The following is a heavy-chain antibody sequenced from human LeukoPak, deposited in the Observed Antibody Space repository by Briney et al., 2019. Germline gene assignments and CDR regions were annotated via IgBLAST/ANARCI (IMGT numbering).Heavy chain of an antibody. J-gene: IGHJ5*02. Sequence: SETLSLTCAVYGGSFSGYYWSWIRQPPGKGLEWIGEINHSGSTNYNPSLKSRVTISVDTSKNQFSLKLSSVTAVDTAVYYCASNRGYSSSWYWFNWFDPWGQGTLVTVSS. CDR2: INHSGST. CDR1: GGSFSGYY. V-gene: IGHV4-34*01. CDR3: ASNRGYSSSWYWFNWFDP. D-gene: IGHD6-13*01.